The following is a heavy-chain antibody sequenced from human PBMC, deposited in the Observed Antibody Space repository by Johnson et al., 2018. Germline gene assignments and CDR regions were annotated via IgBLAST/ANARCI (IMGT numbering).Heavy chain of an antibody. V-gene: IGHV3-30-3*01. CDR2: MSDDGSNK. J-gene: IGHJ3*02. D-gene: IGHD7-27*01. Sequence: QVLLQESGGGVVQPGRSLRLSCAASGFTFSSYTMHWVRQAPGKGLEWVALMSDDGSNKYYADSVKGRFTISRDNSKNTLYLQMNSLRAEDTAVYYCAKGSSNWGDAFDIWGQGTMVTVSS. CDR3: AKGSSNWGDAFDI. CDR1: GFTFSSYT.